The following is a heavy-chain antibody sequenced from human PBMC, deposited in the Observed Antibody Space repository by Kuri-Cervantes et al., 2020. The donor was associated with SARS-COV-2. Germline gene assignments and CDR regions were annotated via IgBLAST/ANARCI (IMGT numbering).Heavy chain of an antibody. CDR3: AKEFLGKYDFWSGYRDAFDI. Sequence: GESLKISCAASGFTFSSYAMSWVRQAPGKGLEWVSAISGSGGSTYYADSVKGQFTISRDNSKNTLYLQMNSLRAEDTAVYYCAKEFLGKYDFWSGYRDAFDIWGQGTMVTVSS. J-gene: IGHJ3*02. D-gene: IGHD3-3*01. V-gene: IGHV3-23*01. CDR1: GFTFSSYA. CDR2: ISGSGGST.